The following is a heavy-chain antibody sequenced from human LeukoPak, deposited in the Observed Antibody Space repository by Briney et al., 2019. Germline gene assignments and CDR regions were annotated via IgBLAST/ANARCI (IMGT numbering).Heavy chain of an antibody. CDR1: GFTPSSYW. Sequence: GGSLRLSCAASGFTPSSYWMHWVRQAPGKGLVWVSRIRTDGTITTYADSVKGRFSISRDNAKNTLYLQVNSLRVEDTAVYYCAREGTGSYMDVWGKGTTVTVSS. V-gene: IGHV3-74*03. CDR2: IRTDGTIT. D-gene: IGHD1/OR15-1a*01. J-gene: IGHJ6*03. CDR3: AREGTGSYMDV.